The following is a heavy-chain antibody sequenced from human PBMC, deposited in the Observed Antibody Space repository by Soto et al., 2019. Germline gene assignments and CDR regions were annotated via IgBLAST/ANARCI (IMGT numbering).Heavy chain of an antibody. Sequence: PGGSLRLSCAASGFTFSTSTLNWVRQAPGKGLEWVSSIDSSSSYIYYADSVKGRFSISRDDAKNSLYLQMNSLRAEDTAVYFCARFPGDFYDDSGMDVFDFWGQGTMVTVSS. CDR1: GFTFSTST. D-gene: IGHD3-22*01. V-gene: IGHV3-21*01. J-gene: IGHJ3*01. CDR3: ARFPGDFYDDSGMDVFDF. CDR2: IDSSSSYI.